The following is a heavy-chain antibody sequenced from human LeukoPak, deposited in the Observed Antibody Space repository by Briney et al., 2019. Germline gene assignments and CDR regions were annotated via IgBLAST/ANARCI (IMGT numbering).Heavy chain of an antibody. V-gene: IGHV3-66*02. CDR3: WSYFYYYMDV. CDR2: IYSGGSK. CDR1: GFTVSNNY. J-gene: IGHJ6*03. Sequence: GGSLRLSCAASGFTVSNNYMSWVRQAPGKGLEWVSVIYSGGSKYYSDSVKGRFTISRDNSKNTLYLQMNSMRAEDTAVYYCWSYFYYYMDVWGKGTTVTVSS.